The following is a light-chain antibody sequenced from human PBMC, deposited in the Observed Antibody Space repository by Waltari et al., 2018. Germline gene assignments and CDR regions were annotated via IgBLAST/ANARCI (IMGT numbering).Light chain of an antibody. CDR1: SSNIGAGYD. CDR3: QSYDSSLSGSVV. J-gene: IGLJ2*01. CDR2: GIA. Sequence: QSVLTQPPSVSGAPGQRVTISCTGSSSNIGAGYDVHGYQQLPGTAPNLLIYGIANRPSGVPDRFSGSKSGTSASLAITGLQAEDEADYYCQSYDSSLSGSVVFGGGTKLTVL. V-gene: IGLV1-40*01.